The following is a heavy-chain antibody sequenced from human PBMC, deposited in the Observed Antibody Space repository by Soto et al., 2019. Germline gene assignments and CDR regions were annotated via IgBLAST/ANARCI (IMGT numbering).Heavy chain of an antibody. CDR3: ARVDRGGSGAPASYYYSGLDV. J-gene: IGHJ6*02. Sequence: DVQLLESGGDLVQPGGSLRLSCAASGVTFSSYAMSWVRQAPGKGLEWVSSVSAGGDMTYYSDSVKGRFTISRDNSNNALFLQMKSMRAEDTALYYCARVDRGGSGAPASYYYSGLDVWGQGTAVTVSS. D-gene: IGHD3-10*01. CDR2: VSAGGDMT. CDR1: GVTFSSYA. V-gene: IGHV3-23*01.